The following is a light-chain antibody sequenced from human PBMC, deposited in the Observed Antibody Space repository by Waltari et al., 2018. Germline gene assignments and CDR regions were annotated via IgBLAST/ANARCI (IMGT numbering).Light chain of an antibody. V-gene: IGLV3-21*01. CDR2: DDN. CDR3: QVWDSSPETVV. Sequence: SYVLTQPPSASVAPGKTATIACGGNNVGGKSVQWYQQKPGQAPVLVVHDDNARPSGISDRFSGSNSGDTATLTISRVEVGDEADYYCQVWDSSPETVVFGGGTKLTVL. J-gene: IGLJ2*01. CDR1: NVGGKS.